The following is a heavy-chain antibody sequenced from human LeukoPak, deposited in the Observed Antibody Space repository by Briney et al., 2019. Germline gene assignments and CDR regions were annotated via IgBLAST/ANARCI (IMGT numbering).Heavy chain of an antibody. CDR3: AKGEGGGIAAALDY. CDR2: LSWKSGGI. J-gene: IGHJ4*02. CDR1: GFTFDDYA. V-gene: IGHV3-9*01. D-gene: IGHD6-13*01. Sequence: GGSLRLFCAASGFTFDDYAMHWVRQAPGKGLEWVSGLSWKSGGIAYADSVKGRFTVSRDNSKNSLYLQMNSLRAEDTALYYCAKGEGGGIAAALDYWGQGTLVTVSS.